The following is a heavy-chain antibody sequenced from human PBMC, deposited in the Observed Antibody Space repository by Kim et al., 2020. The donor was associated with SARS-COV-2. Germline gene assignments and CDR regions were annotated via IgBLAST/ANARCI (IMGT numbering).Heavy chain of an antibody. Sequence: ASVKVSCKASGYTFTSYAMHWVRQAPGQRLEWMGWINAGNGNTKYSQKFQGRVTITRDTSASTAYMELSSLRSEDTAVYYCARDTYYDILTGYTDFDYWGQGTLVTVSS. J-gene: IGHJ4*02. CDR3: ARDTYYDILTGYTDFDY. CDR1: GYTFTSYA. CDR2: INAGNGNT. V-gene: IGHV1-3*01. D-gene: IGHD3-9*01.